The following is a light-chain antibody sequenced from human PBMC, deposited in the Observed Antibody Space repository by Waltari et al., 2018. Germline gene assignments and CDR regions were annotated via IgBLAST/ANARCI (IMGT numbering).Light chain of an antibody. CDR1: QRVGTY. Sequence: DTQVTQSPSSLSASVGDRVTITCRTSQRVGTYLKWYQQKTGKPHKLLIYLASTLQSGVPSRFSGSGAGTDFSLTISGLQPEDFSTDYCQQSIIKPFTFGGGTKVEIK. J-gene: IGKJ4*01. CDR3: QQSIIKPFT. V-gene: IGKV1-39*01. CDR2: LAS.